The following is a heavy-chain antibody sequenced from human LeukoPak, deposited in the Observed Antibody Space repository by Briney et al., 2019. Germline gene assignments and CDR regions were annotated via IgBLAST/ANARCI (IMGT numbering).Heavy chain of an antibody. CDR3: ARRREFGYFDY. CDR2: IYYSGST. CDR1: GGSISSYY. J-gene: IGHJ4*02. Sequence: PSETLSLTCTVSGGSISSYYWSWIRQPPGKGLEWIGYIYYSGSTNYNPSLKSRVTISVDTSKNQFSLKLSSVTAADTAVYYCARRREFGYFDYWGQGTLVTVSS. D-gene: IGHD3-10*01. V-gene: IGHV4-59*01.